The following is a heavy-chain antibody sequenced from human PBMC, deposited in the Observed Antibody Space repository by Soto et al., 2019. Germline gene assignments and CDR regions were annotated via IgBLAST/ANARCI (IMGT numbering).Heavy chain of an antibody. J-gene: IGHJ3*02. CDR2: ISYDGSNK. D-gene: IGHD3-3*01. V-gene: IGHV3-30-3*01. Sequence: QVQLVESGGGVVQPGRSLRLSCAASGFTFSSYAMHWVRQAPGKGLEWVAVISYDGSNKYYADSVKGRFTISRDNSKNTLYLQMNSLRAEDTAVYYCARDPTYYDFWSGYYNVAFDIWAKGQWSPSLQ. CDR1: GFTFSSYA. CDR3: ARDPTYYDFWSGYYNVAFDI.